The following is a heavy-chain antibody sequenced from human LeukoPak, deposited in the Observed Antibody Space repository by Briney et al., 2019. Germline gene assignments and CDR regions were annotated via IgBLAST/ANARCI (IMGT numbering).Heavy chain of an antibody. CDR3: ARYNGWFDP. V-gene: IGHV4-59*01. CDR2: IYYSGST. CDR1: GGSISSYY. J-gene: IGHJ5*02. D-gene: IGHD5-24*01. Sequence: PSEPLSLTCTVSGGSISSYYWSWIRQPPGKGLEWIGYIYYSGSTNYNPSLKSRVTISVDTSKNQFSLKLSSVTAADTAVYYCARYNGWFDPWGQGTLVTVSS.